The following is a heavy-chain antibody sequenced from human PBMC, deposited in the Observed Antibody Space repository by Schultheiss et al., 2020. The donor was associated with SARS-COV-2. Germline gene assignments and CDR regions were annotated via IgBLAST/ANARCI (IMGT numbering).Heavy chain of an antibody. CDR1: GDSVKSYY. CDR2: IHFSGTT. J-gene: IGHJ4*02. V-gene: IGHV4-59*02. Sequence: SQTLSLTCTVSGDSVKSYYWSWIRQPPGKGLEWIAYIHFSGTTNYNPSLKSRVTISVDTSKNQFSLKLRSVTAADTAVYYCARDATVTRTNYWGQGTLVTVSS. D-gene: IGHD4-17*01. CDR3: ARDATVTRTNY.